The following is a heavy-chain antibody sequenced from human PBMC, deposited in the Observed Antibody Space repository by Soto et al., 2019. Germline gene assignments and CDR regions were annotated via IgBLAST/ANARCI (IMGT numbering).Heavy chain of an antibody. Sequence: PSQTLSLTCAISGDSVSSNSAAWNWIRQSPSRGLEWLGRTYYRSKWYNDYAVSVKSRITINPDTSKNQFSLQLNSVTAADTAVYYCARDPNFYDSSVMSCDPFDFWGQGSMDIGSS. J-gene: IGHJ3*01. V-gene: IGHV6-1*01. CDR3: ARDPNFYDSSVMSCDPFDF. CDR1: GDSVSSNSAA. CDR2: TYYRSKWYN. D-gene: IGHD3-22*01.